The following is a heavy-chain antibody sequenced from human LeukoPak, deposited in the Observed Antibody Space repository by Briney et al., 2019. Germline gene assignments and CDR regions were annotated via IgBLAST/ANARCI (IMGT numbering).Heavy chain of an antibody. CDR1: GFTFSTHA. V-gene: IGHV3-23*01. CDR2: IGGSGGST. CDR3: AKSSLVTTPLYYFDY. J-gene: IGHJ4*02. D-gene: IGHD4-17*01. Sequence: PGGSLRLSCAASGFTFSTHAMSWVRQAPGKGLEWVSVIGGSGGSTYYADSVKGRFTISRDNSKNTLYLQMNSLRAEDTAVYYCAKSSLVTTPLYYFDYWGQGTLVTVSS.